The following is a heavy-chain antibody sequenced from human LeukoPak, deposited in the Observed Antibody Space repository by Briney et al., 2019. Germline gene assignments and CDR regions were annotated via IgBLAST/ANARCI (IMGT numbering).Heavy chain of an antibody. D-gene: IGHD3-22*01. CDR3: ARDVGYYDKGVEIVPDY. CDR1: GYTFTGYY. J-gene: IGHJ4*02. V-gene: IGHV1-2*06. CDR2: ISPNSGGT. Sequence: ASVKVSCKASGYTFTGYYMHWVRQAPGQGLEWMGRISPNSGGTNYAQKFQGRVTMTRDTSISTAYMELSRLRSDDTAVYYCARDVGYYDKGVEIVPDYWGQGTLVTVSS.